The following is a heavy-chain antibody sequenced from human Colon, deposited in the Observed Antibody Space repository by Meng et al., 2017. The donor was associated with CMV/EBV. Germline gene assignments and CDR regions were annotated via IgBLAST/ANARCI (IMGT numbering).Heavy chain of an antibody. CDR3: TREGFPYYFDSSGYYSFDY. Sequence: NSAAWSWIRQSPSRGLELLGRTYYRSKWYNDYAVSVKSRITINPDTSKNQFSLQLNSVTPEDTAVYYCTREGFPYYFDSSGYYSFDYWGQGTLVTVSS. V-gene: IGHV6-1*01. CDR2: TYYRSKWYN. CDR1: NSAA. J-gene: IGHJ4*02. D-gene: IGHD3-22*01.